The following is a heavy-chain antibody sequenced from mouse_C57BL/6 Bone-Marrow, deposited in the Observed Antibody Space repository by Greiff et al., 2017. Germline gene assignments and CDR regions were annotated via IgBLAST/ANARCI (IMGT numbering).Heavy chain of an antibody. J-gene: IGHJ4*01. CDR2: INPNYGTT. CDR1: GYSFTDYN. V-gene: IGHV1-39*01. D-gene: IGHD2-3*01. Sequence: EVKLVESGPELVKPGASVKISCKASGYSFTDYNMNWVKQSNGKSLEWIGVINPNYGTTSYNQKFKGKATLTVDQSSSTAYMQLNSLTSEDSAVYYCARRDMGYRDGYLYYAMDYWGQGTSVTVSS. CDR3: ARRDMGYRDGYLYYAMDY.